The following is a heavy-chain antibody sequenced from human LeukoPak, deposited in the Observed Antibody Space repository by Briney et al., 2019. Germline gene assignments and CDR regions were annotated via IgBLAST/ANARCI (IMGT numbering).Heavy chain of an antibody. J-gene: IGHJ4*02. CDR3: ARQFGSWFDY. Sequence: GESLKISCKGSGYSFTTYWIGWVRQMPGKGLEWMGIIYPGDSDTRDSPSFQGQVTISADKSITAYLQWNNLKASDTAIYYCARQFGSWFDYWGQGTLVTVSS. CDR2: IYPGDSDT. D-gene: IGHD6-13*01. CDR1: GYSFTTYW. V-gene: IGHV5-51*01.